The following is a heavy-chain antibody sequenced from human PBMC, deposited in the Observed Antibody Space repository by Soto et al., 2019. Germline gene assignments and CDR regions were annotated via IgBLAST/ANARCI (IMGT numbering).Heavy chain of an antibody. Sequence: QVQLVQSGAEVKKPGSSVKVSCKASGGTFSSYAISWVRQAPGQGLKWMGGIIPIFGTANYAQKFQGRVTITADESTSTAYMELSSLRSEDTAVYYCARRYCSGGSCYQGWFDPWGQGTLVTVSS. J-gene: IGHJ5*02. V-gene: IGHV1-69*01. CDR2: IIPIFGTA. CDR1: GGTFSSYA. D-gene: IGHD2-15*01. CDR3: ARRYCSGGSCYQGWFDP.